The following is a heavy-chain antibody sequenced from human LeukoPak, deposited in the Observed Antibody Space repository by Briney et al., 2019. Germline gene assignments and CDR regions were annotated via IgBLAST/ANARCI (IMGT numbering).Heavy chain of an antibody. CDR3: AKEVSLADIVVVPAAIPPFDY. J-gene: IGHJ4*02. Sequence: GGSLRLSCAVSGFTFSSYTMSWVRQAPGKGPEWVAFIRYDGSNKYYADSVKGRFTISRDNSKNTLYLQMNSLRAEDTAVYYCAKEVSLADIVVVPAAIPPFDYWGQGTLVTVSS. CDR1: GFTFSSYT. D-gene: IGHD2-2*02. CDR2: IRYDGSNK. V-gene: IGHV3-30*02.